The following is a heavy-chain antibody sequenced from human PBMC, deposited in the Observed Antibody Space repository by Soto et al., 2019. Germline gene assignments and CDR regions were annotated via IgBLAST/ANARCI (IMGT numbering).Heavy chain of an antibody. CDR1: DYIFTNFY. CDR3: ARGPRPRFDY. V-gene: IGHV1-46*01. Sequence: RASVKVSCKASDYIFTNFYIHWVRQSPGQGLQWMGTMNPSGTTGSAQKFQGRVTMTRDTSTSTVYMELSGLRSEDSAVYYCARGPRPRFDYWGQGTLVTVSS. J-gene: IGHJ4*02. CDR2: MNPSGTT.